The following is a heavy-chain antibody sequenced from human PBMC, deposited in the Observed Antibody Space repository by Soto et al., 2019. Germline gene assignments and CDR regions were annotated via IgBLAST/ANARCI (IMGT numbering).Heavy chain of an antibody. CDR3: AKDPGFYDFWSGSPNKNYYYYYMDV. J-gene: IGHJ6*03. Sequence: GGSRRLSCAAPGFTFSSYAMSWVRQAPGKGLEWVSAISGSGGSTYYADSVKGRFTISRDNSKNTLYLQMNSLRAEDTAVYYCAKDPGFYDFWSGSPNKNYYYYYMDVWGKGTTVTVSS. CDR2: ISGSGGST. D-gene: IGHD3-3*01. V-gene: IGHV3-23*01. CDR1: GFTFSSYA.